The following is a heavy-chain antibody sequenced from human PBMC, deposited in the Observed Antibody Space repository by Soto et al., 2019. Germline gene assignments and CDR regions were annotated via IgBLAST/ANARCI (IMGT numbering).Heavy chain of an antibody. V-gene: IGHV3-30*03. CDR3: ARDHPTFGMDV. CDR2: ISYDGSNK. Sequence: QVQLVESGGGVVQPGRSLRLSCAASGFTFSSYGMHWVRQAPGKGLEWVAVISYDGSNKYYADSVKGRFTISRDNSKNTLYLQMNSLRAEDTAVYYCARDHPTFGMDVWGQGTTVTVSS. J-gene: IGHJ6*02. CDR1: GFTFSSYG.